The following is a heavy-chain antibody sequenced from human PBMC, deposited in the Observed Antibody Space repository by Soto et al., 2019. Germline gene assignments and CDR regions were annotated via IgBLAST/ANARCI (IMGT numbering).Heavy chain of an antibody. CDR2: ISGSGGST. CDR3: AKVPYYYGSGSPAPFFDY. J-gene: IGHJ4*02. D-gene: IGHD3-10*01. Sequence: PGGSLRLSCAASGFTFSSYAMSWVRQAPGKGLEWVSAISGSGGSTYYADSVKGRFTISRDNSKNTLYLQMNSLRAEDTAVYYCAKVPYYYGSGSPAPFFDYWGQGTLVTVSS. V-gene: IGHV3-23*01. CDR1: GFTFSSYA.